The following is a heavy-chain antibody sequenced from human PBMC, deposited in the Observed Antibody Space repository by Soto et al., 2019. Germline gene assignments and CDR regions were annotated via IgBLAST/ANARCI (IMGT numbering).Heavy chain of an antibody. CDR1: GFTVTNYE. Sequence: GGSLRLSCAASGFTVTNYEMSWVRQAPGKGLEWVSYINSGGTSIKYADSVKGRFTISRDSARNSLYLQMNSLRDEDTAVYYCARENYGDAFDFWGQGTLVTVSS. V-gene: IGHV3-48*03. D-gene: IGHD4-17*01. CDR2: INSGGTSI. J-gene: IGHJ4*02. CDR3: ARENYGDAFDF.